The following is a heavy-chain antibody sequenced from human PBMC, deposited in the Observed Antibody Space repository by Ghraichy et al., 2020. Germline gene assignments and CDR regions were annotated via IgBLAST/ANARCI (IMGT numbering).Heavy chain of an antibody. CDR3: ARDLGGVVVPAAIHNWFDP. CDR2: IIPILGIA. D-gene: IGHD2-2*02. V-gene: IGHV1-69*04. Sequence: SVKVSCKASGGTFSSYAISWVRQAPGQGLEWMGRIIPILGIANYAQKFQGRVTITADKSTSTAYMELSSLRSEDTAVYYCARDLGGVVVPAAIHNWFDPWGQGTLVTVSS. J-gene: IGHJ5*02. CDR1: GGTFSSYA.